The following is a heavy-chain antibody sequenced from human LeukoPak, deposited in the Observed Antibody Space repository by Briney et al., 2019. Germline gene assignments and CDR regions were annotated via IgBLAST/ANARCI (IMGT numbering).Heavy chain of an antibody. V-gene: IGHV1-46*01. J-gene: IGHJ4*02. Sequence: GASVKVSCKASGYTFSSYYMHWVRQAPGQGLEWMGIINPSGGSTSYAQKFQGRVTMTRDTSTSTVYMELSSLRSEDTAVYYCAREPGYCSSTSCYDREGGGDYWGQGTLVTVSS. D-gene: IGHD2-2*01. CDR2: INPSGGST. CDR3: AREPGYCSSTSCYDREGGGDY. CDR1: GYTFSSYY.